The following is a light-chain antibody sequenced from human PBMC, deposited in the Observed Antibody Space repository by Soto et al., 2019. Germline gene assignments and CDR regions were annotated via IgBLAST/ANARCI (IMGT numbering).Light chain of an antibody. CDR1: SSDVGSYNR. J-gene: IGLJ3*02. Sequence: QSALTQPASVSGSLGQSITISCTGTSSDVGSYNRVSWYRQHPGKVPKVMIYEVNKRPSGVSNRFSGYKSGNTASLTISGLQAEDEADYYCCSYAGSRMWVLGGGTKLTVL. CDR2: EVN. V-gene: IGLV2-23*02. CDR3: CSYAGSRMWV.